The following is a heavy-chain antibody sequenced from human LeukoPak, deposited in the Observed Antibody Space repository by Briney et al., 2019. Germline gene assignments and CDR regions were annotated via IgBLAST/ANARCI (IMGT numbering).Heavy chain of an antibody. CDR2: ISYDGSNK. J-gene: IGHJ5*02. Sequence: PGGSLRLSCAASGFTFSSYAMHWVRQAPGKGLEWVSVISYDGSNKYYADSVKGRFTISKDNSKNTLYLQMNSLRSDDTAVYYCARDPNIVVVPAATLGFDPWGQGTLVTVSS. V-gene: IGHV3-30-3*01. CDR1: GFTFSSYA. CDR3: ARDPNIVVVPAATLGFDP. D-gene: IGHD2-2*01.